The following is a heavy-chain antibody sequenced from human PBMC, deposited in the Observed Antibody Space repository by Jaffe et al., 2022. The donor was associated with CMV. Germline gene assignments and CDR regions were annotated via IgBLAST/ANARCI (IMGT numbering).Heavy chain of an antibody. CDR3: ARERVACSSTSCYGLDSGYGSSSIYYYYGMDV. Sequence: QVQLVQSGAEVKKPGSSVKVSCKASGGTFSSYAISWVRQAPGQGLEWMGGIIPIFGTANYAQKFQGRVTITADESTSTAYMELSSLRSEDTAVYYCARERVACSSTSCYGLDSGYGSSSIYYYYGMDVWGQGTTVTVSS. D-gene: IGHD2-2*01. V-gene: IGHV1-69*01. CDR1: GGTFSSYA. CDR2: IIPIFGTA. J-gene: IGHJ6*02.